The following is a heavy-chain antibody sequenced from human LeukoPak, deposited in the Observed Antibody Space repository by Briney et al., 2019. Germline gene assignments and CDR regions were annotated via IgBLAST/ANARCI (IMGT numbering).Heavy chain of an antibody. V-gene: IGHV3-7*01. Sequence: PGGSLRLSCAASGFTFSSYWMTWVRQAPGKGLEWVANIRGDGSERFYVGYLKGRFTISRDNAKNSLYLRMNSLRVDDTAVYYCVREGPPQGRPWSGWYPFDFWGQGILVTVSS. CDR1: GFTFSSYW. D-gene: IGHD3-3*01. CDR3: VREGPPQGRPWSGWYPFDF. J-gene: IGHJ4*02. CDR2: IRGDGSER.